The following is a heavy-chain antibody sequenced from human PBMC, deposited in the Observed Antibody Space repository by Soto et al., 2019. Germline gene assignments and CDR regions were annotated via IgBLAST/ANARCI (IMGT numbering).Heavy chain of an antibody. CDR2: IYYLGST. D-gene: IGHD3-10*01. J-gene: IGHJ4*02. Sequence: SXGTLSLTCSVSGGSMSEYFWSWIRQSPGKGLEWIGYIYYLGSTDYNPSLKSRVTISVDTSKRQFSLGLTSVTAADTAVYYCARDGYDGSGSPYPAYWGPGTQVTVSS. CDR1: GGSMSEYF. V-gene: IGHV4-59*01. CDR3: ARDGYDGSGSPYPAY.